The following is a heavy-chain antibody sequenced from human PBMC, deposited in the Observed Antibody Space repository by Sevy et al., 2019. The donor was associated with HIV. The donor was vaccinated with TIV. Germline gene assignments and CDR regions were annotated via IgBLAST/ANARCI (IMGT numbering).Heavy chain of an antibody. CDR1: GGSISSYY. CDR2: IYYSGST. V-gene: IGHV4-59*01. CDR3: ARSVGSSWYNYFDY. J-gene: IGHJ4*02. D-gene: IGHD6-13*01. Sequence: SETLSLTCTVSGGSISSYYWSWIRQPPGKGLERIGNIYYSGSTNYNPSLKSRVTISVDTSKNQFSLKLSPVTAADTAVYYWARSVGSSWYNYFDYWGQGTLVTVSS.